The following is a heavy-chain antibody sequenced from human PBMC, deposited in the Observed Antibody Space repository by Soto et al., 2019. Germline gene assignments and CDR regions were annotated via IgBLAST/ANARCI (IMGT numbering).Heavy chain of an antibody. J-gene: IGHJ4*02. CDR2: ISGGGGNT. CDR3: AKDRPAIEMARLDRDYFGY. Sequence: GGSLRLSCAASGFTFSSFAMSWVRLAPGKGLEWVSAISGGGGNTYYADSVEGRFTISRDNSKNTLYLQRNSRRAEDTAVYYCAKDRPAIEMARLDRDYFGYWGQGTLVTVSS. D-gene: IGHD6-6*01. CDR1: GFTFSSFA. V-gene: IGHV3-23*01.